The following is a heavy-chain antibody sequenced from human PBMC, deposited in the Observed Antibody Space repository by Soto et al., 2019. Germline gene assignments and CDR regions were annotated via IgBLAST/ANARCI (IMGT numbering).Heavy chain of an antibody. D-gene: IGHD3-22*01. CDR1: GYTFTRYA. Sequence: GASVKVSCKASGYTFTRYAIHWGRQATGQRLEWMGWINAGNGNTKYSQKFQGRVTITRDTSASTAYMELSSLRSEDTAVYYCARDRSLYYYDSSGYSQPHYWGQGTLVTVSS. V-gene: IGHV1-3*01. J-gene: IGHJ4*02. CDR3: ARDRSLYYYDSSGYSQPHY. CDR2: INAGNGNT.